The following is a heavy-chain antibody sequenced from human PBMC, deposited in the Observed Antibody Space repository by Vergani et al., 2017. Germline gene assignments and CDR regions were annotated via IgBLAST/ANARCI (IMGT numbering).Heavy chain of an antibody. CDR3: ARFTSSLNYCSGGSCQSFDY. J-gene: IGHJ4*02. D-gene: IGHD2-15*01. CDR2: INHSGST. Sequence: QVQLQQWGAGLLKPSETLSLTCAVYGGSFSGYYWSWIRQPPGKGLEWIGEINHSGSTNYNPSLKSRVTISVDTSKNQFSLKLSSVTAADTAVYYCARFTSSLNYCSGGSCQSFDYWGQGTLVTVSS. CDR1: GGSFSGYY. V-gene: IGHV4-34*01.